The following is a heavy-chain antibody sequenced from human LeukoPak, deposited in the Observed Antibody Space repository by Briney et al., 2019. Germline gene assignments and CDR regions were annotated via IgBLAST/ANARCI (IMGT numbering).Heavy chain of an antibody. D-gene: IGHD4-17*01. CDR1: GGSISSYY. CDR3: ARVDYGDYLNWFDP. V-gene: IGHV4-59*01. Sequence: PSETLSLTCTVSGGSISSYYWSWIRQPPGKGLEWIGDIYYSGSTNYNPSLKSRVTISVDTSKNQFSLKLSSVTAADTAVYYCARVDYGDYLNWFDPWGQGTLVTVSS. J-gene: IGHJ5*02. CDR2: IYYSGST.